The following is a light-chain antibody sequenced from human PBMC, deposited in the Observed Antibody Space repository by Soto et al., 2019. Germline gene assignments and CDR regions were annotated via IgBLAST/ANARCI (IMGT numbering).Light chain of an antibody. CDR1: QDIRKY. J-gene: IGKJ1*01. V-gene: IGKV1-33*01. CDR2: DAS. Sequence: QSQSSLPAYVGYSDTITCQATQDIRKYLNWYQQKPGKAPKLLIYDASSLETGVPSRFSGSGSGTEFTLTISSLQPDDFATYYCQQVDSYPRTFGQGTKVDI. CDR3: QQVDSYPRT.